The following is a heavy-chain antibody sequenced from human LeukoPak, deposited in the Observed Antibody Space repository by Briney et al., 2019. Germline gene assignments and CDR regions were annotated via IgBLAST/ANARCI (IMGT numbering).Heavy chain of an antibody. CDR1: GFTFSSYA. Sequence: GGSLRLSCAASGFTFSSYAMSWVRQAPGKGLGWVSAISGSGGSTYYADSVKGRFTISRDNSKNTLYLQMNSLRAEDTAVYYCANLYDSSGYYLVGAFDIWGQGTMDTVSS. J-gene: IGHJ3*02. CDR2: ISGSGGST. D-gene: IGHD3-22*01. V-gene: IGHV3-23*01. CDR3: ANLYDSSGYYLVGAFDI.